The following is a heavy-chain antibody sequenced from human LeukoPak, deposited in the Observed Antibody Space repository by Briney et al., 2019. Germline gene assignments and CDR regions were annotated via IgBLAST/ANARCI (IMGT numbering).Heavy chain of an antibody. CDR3: ARAGPLRSEGPFDY. Sequence: ASVKVSCKASGHTFTGYYMHWVRQAPGHGLECMGWINPNSGGTNYAQKFQGWVTMTRDTSISTAYMELSRLRSDDTAVYYCARAGPLRSEGPFDYWRQGTLVTVPS. D-gene: IGHD4-17*01. CDR2: INPNSGGT. V-gene: IGHV1-2*04. J-gene: IGHJ4*02. CDR1: GHTFTGYY.